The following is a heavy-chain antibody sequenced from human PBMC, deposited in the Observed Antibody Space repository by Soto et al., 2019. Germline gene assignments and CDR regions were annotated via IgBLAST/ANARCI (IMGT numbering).Heavy chain of an antibody. CDR3: VVMHCSGGSCYSRNYYYGMDV. Sequence: SVKVSCKASGGTFSSYAISWVRQAPGQGLEWMGGIIPIFGTANYAQKFQGRVTITADESTSTAYMELSSLRSEDTAVYYCVVMHCSGGSCYSRNYYYGMDVWGQGTTVTVSS. CDR2: IIPIFGTA. CDR1: GGTFSSYA. D-gene: IGHD2-15*01. J-gene: IGHJ6*02. V-gene: IGHV1-69*13.